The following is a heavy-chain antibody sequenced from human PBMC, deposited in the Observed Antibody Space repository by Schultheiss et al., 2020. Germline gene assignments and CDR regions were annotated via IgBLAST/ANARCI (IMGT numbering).Heavy chain of an antibody. D-gene: IGHD3-22*01. CDR1: GFTFSSYG. J-gene: IGHJ4*02. CDR3: ARGLEIVVDTYYLDY. V-gene: IGHV3-33*01. Sequence: GGSLRVSCAASGFTFSSYGMHWVRQAPGKGLEWVAVIWYDGSNQYYADSVKGRFTISRDNAKNTLYLQMNSLRAEDTAVYYCARGLEIVVDTYYLDYWGQGTLVTVSS. CDR2: IWYDGSNQ.